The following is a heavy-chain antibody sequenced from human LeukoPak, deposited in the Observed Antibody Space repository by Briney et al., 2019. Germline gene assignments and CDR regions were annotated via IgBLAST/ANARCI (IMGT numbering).Heavy chain of an antibody. Sequence: GGSLRLSCAASGFTFSSYAMSWVRQAPGKGLEWVSSISSSSSYIYYADSVKGRFTISRDNAKNSLYLQMNSLRAEDTAVYYCARGYGDYVKAWYFDLWGRGTLVTVSS. D-gene: IGHD4-17*01. J-gene: IGHJ2*01. CDR2: ISSSSSYI. CDR3: ARGYGDYVKAWYFDL. V-gene: IGHV3-21*01. CDR1: GFTFSSYA.